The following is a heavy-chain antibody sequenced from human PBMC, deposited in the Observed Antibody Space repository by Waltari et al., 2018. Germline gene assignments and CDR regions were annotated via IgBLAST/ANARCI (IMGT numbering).Heavy chain of an antibody. CDR1: GGSISSSSYY. CDR3: ARGSDCGGAPCFDY. D-gene: IGHD2-21*01. Sequence: QLQLQESGPGLVKPSETLSLTCTVSGGSISSSSYYWGWLRQPPGKGLEWIGSIYYSGSTYYNPSLKSRVTISVDTSKNQFSLKLSSVTAADTAVYYCARGSDCGGAPCFDYWGQGTLVTVSS. V-gene: IGHV4-39*07. J-gene: IGHJ4*02. CDR2: IYYSGST.